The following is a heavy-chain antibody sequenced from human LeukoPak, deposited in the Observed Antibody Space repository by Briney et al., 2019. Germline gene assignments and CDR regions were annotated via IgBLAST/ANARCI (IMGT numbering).Heavy chain of an antibody. CDR2: INPNSGGT. J-gene: IGHJ4*02. V-gene: IGHV1-2*02. D-gene: IGHD3-10*01. Sequence: ASVKVSCKASGYTFTSYGISWVRQAPGQGLEWMGWINPNSGGTNYAQKFQGRVTMTRDTSISTAYMELSRLRSDDTAVYYCARDATRGSYYFDYWGQGTLVTVSS. CDR1: GYTFTSYG. CDR3: ARDATRGSYYFDY.